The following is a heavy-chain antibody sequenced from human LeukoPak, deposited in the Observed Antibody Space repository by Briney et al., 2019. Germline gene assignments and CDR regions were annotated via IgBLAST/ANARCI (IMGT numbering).Heavy chain of an antibody. D-gene: IGHD5-24*01. V-gene: IGHV3-48*03. Sequence: CASYISSSGSTIYYADSVKGRFTISRDNAKNSLYLQMNSLRAEDTAVYYCARELKRDFDYWGQGTLVTVSS. CDR2: ISSSGSTI. J-gene: IGHJ4*02. CDR3: ARELKRDFDY.